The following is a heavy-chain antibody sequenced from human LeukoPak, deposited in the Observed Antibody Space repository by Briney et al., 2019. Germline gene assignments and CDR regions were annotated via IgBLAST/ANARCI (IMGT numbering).Heavy chain of an antibody. Sequence: GGSLRLSCAASGSTFSSYAMGWVRQAPGKGLEWVSAISGSGGSTYYAVSVKGRFTISRDNSKNTLYLQMNTLRADDTAVYYCAKEGGAYYYGSGSYYFDYWGQGTLVTVSS. J-gene: IGHJ4*02. D-gene: IGHD3-10*01. CDR3: AKEGGAYYYGSGSYYFDY. CDR2: ISGSGGST. V-gene: IGHV3-23*01. CDR1: GSTFSSYA.